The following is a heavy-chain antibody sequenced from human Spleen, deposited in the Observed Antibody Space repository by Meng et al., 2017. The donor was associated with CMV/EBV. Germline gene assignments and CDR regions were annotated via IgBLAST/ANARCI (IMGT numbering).Heavy chain of an antibody. CDR1: GYTFTGYY. CDR3: ARELTTSRGMDV. J-gene: IGHJ6*02. Sequence: ASVKVSCKASGYTFTGYYIHWLRQAPGQGLEWMGWINANSGDTNYAVKFQGRVTMTRDTSISTAYMELSRLRSDDTAVYYCARELTTSRGMDVWGQGTTVTVSS. V-gene: IGHV1-2*02. CDR2: INANSGDT. D-gene: IGHD4-11*01.